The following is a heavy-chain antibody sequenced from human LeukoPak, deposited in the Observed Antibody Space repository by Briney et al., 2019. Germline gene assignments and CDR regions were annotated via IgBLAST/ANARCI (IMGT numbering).Heavy chain of an antibody. V-gene: IGHV3-15*04. Sequence: GGSLRLSCAASGFTFSSYGMNWVRQAPGKGLEWVGRIASKTDGGTTDYAAPVKGRFTISRDDSKNTLFLQMNSLKTEDTAVYYCTTGIRGDCGQGTLVTVSS. CDR2: IASKTDGGTT. CDR1: GFTFSSYG. CDR3: TTGIRGD. J-gene: IGHJ4*02.